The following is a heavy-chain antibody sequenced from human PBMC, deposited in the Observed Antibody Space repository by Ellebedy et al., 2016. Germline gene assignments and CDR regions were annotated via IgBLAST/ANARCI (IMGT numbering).Heavy chain of an antibody. CDR3: ARDRSSGGNFYRYFDL. Sequence: GGSLRLSCAASGFTFSSYGMHWVRQAPGKGLEWVAVISYDGSNKYYADSVKGQFTISRDNSKNTLYLQMNSLRAEDTAVYYCARDRSSGGNFYRYFDLWGRGTLVTVSS. V-gene: IGHV3-30*03. CDR2: ISYDGSNK. CDR1: GFTFSSYG. J-gene: IGHJ2*01. D-gene: IGHD4-23*01.